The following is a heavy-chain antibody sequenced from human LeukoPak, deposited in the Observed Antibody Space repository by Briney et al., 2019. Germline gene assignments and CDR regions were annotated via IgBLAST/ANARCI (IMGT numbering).Heavy chain of an antibody. J-gene: IGHJ4*02. CDR2: IYTSENT. CDR3: AREGASSFWGSYEY. D-gene: IGHD1-26*01. CDR1: GGSFNTYY. V-gene: IGHV4-4*07. Sequence: PSETLSLTCTVSGVSGGSFNTYYWGWVRQPAGRGLEWIGRIYTSENTNYNPALRSRVTISIDKPKKQFSLKLSPVTAAATAVYYCAREGASSFWGSYEYWGQGILVTVSS.